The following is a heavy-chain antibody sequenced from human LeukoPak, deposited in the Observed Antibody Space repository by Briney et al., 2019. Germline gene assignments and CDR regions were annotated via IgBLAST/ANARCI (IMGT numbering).Heavy chain of an antibody. D-gene: IGHD1-26*01. CDR3: ASLRERSYYARGFDY. Sequence: SETLSLTCTVSGGSISTSTYWGWIRQPPGKGLEWVGNIYYSGTTYYNPSLKSRVTISVDTSKNQFSLKLSSVTAADTAVYHCASLRERSYYARGFDYWGRGTLVTVSS. V-gene: IGHV4-39*01. CDR1: GGSISTSTY. CDR2: IYYSGTT. J-gene: IGHJ4*02.